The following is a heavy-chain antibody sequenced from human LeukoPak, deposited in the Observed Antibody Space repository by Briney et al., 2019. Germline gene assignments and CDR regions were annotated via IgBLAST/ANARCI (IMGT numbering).Heavy chain of an antibody. J-gene: IGHJ3*02. CDR2: INPSGGST. CDR3: ARGNGRSDAFDI. Sequence: ASVKVSCKASGGTFISYAISWVRQAPGQGLEWMGIINPSGGSTSYAQKFQGRVTMTRDTSTSTVYMELSSLRSEDTAVYYCARGNGRSDAFDIWGQGTMVTVSS. V-gene: IGHV1-46*01. CDR1: GGTFISYA.